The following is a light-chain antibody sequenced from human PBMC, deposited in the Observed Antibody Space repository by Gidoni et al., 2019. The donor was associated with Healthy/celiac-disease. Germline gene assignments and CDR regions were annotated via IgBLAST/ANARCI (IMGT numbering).Light chain of an antibody. Sequence: DIQMNQSPSSLSASVGDRVTITCQASQDISNYLNWYQQKPGQAPKLLIYVASNLETGVSSRFSGSGSGTDFTFTISSLQPEDIATYYCQQYDNLPWTFGQGTKVEIK. CDR2: VAS. CDR1: QDISNY. V-gene: IGKV1-33*01. J-gene: IGKJ1*01. CDR3: QQYDNLPWT.